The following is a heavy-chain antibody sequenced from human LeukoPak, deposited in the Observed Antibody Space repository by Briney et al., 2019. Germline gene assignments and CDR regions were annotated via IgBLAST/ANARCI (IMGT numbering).Heavy chain of an antibody. V-gene: IGHV3-30*18. D-gene: IGHD6-6*01. CDR3: AKPSIAYAPRSHFDY. CDR1: GFTFSSYA. CDR2: ISYDGSNK. Sequence: PGGSLRLSCAASGFTFSSYAMHWVRQAPGKGLEWVAVISYDGSNKYYADSVKGRFTISRDNSKNTLYLQMNSLRAEDTAVYYCAKPSIAYAPRSHFDYWGQGTLVTVSS. J-gene: IGHJ4*02.